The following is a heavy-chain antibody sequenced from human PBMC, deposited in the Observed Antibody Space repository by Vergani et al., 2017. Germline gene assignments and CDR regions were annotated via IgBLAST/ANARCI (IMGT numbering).Heavy chain of an antibody. D-gene: IGHD3-16*01. CDR3: ARLRTLLKTGAGYYYGMDV. V-gene: IGHV1-18*01. Sequence: QVQLAQSGAEVKKPGASVKVSCKASGYTFTSYGISWVRQAPGQGLEWMGWISAYNGNTNYAQKLQGRVTMTTDTSTSTAYMELRSLRSDDTAVYYCARLRTLLKTGAGYYYGMDVWGQGTTVTVSS. CDR2: ISAYNGNT. J-gene: IGHJ6*02. CDR1: GYTFTSYG.